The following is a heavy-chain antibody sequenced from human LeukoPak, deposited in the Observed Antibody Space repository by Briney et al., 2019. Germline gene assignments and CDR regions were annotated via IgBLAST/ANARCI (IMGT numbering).Heavy chain of an antibody. CDR1: GFTFSSYS. CDR2: ISSSSSTI. D-gene: IGHD5-18*01. J-gene: IGHJ6*02. V-gene: IGHV3-48*02. Sequence: GGSLRLSCAASGFTFSSYSMNWVRQAPGKGLEWVSYISSSSSTIYYADSVKGRFTISRDNAKNSLYLQMNSLRDEDTAVYYCARVMHWDTVMARGRGMDVWGQGTTVTVSS. CDR3: ARVMHWDTVMARGRGMDV.